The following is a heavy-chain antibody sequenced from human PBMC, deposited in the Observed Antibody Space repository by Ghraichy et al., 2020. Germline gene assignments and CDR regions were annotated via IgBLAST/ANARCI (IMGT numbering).Heavy chain of an antibody. CDR1: GGSISSSSYY. D-gene: IGHD1-26*01. V-gene: IGHV4-39*01. Sequence: SQTLSLTCTVSGGSISSSSYYWGWIRQPPGKGLEWIGSIYYSGSTYYNPSLKSRVTISVDTSKNQFSLKLSSVTAADTAVYYCARRMWELPHYFDYWGQGTLVTVSS. J-gene: IGHJ4*02. CDR2: IYYSGST. CDR3: ARRMWELPHYFDY.